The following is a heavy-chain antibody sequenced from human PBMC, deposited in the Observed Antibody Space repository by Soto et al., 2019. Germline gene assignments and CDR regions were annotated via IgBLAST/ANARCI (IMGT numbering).Heavy chain of an antibody. CDR3: ARGVIAVAGFFDY. J-gene: IGHJ4*02. Sequence: SETLSLTCTVSGGSVSSGSYYWSWILQPPGKGLEWIGYIYYSGSTNYNPSLKSRVTISVDTSKNQFSLKLSSVTAADTAVYYCARGVIAVAGFFDYWGQGTLVTVS. V-gene: IGHV4-61*01. D-gene: IGHD6-19*01. CDR2: IYYSGST. CDR1: GGSVSSGSYY.